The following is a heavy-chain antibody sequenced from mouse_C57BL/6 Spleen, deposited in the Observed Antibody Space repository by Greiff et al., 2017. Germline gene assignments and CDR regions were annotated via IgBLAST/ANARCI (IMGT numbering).Heavy chain of an antibody. CDR3: ARTYYCGSSHWYFDV. CDR1: GYAFSSSW. D-gene: IGHD1-1*01. CDR2: IYPGDGDT. Sequence: QVQLQQSGPELVKPGASVKISCKASGYAFSSSWMNWVKQRPGKGLEWIGRIYPGDGDTNYNGKFKGKDTLTADKSSSTAYMQLSSLTSEDSAVYCCARTYYCGSSHWYFDVWGTGTTVTVSS. V-gene: IGHV1-82*01. J-gene: IGHJ1*03.